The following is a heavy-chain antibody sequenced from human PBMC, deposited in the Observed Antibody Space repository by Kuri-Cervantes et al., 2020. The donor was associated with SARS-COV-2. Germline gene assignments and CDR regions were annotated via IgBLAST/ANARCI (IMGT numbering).Heavy chain of an antibody. V-gene: IGHV4-4*07. J-gene: IGHJ4*02. CDR3: ARRYGGHFHAVAAPGPYYFDY. CDR1: GYSISSGYY. CDR2: IYTSGST. D-gene: IGHD6-19*01. Sequence: ESLKISCTVSGYSISSGYYWSWIRQPAGKGLEWIGRIYTSGSTNYNPSLKSRVTMSVDTSKNQFSLKLSSVTAADTAVYYCARRYGGHFHAVAAPGPYYFDYWGQGTLVTVSS.